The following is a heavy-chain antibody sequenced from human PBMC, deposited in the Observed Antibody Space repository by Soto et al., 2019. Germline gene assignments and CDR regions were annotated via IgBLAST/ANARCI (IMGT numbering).Heavy chain of an antibody. Sequence: ASVKVSCKASGYTFTSYSMHWVRQAPGQGLEWMGIIDTTGGSTSYAQKFQGRDTITADESTSTAYMKRSSLRYEDTAVYYCARDAVPGYGDYHLDYWG. V-gene: IGHV1-46*01. D-gene: IGHD4-17*01. CDR3: ARDAVPGYGDYHLDY. J-gene: IGHJ4*01. CDR2: IDTTGGST. CDR1: GYTFTSYS.